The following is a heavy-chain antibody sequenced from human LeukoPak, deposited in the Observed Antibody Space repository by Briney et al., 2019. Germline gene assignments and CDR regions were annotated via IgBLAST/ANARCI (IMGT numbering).Heavy chain of an antibody. D-gene: IGHD3-22*01. J-gene: IGHJ1*01. CDR2: IYYSGST. CDR1: GGSISSYY. CDR3: ARVGYYYDSSGYYTPAEYFQH. V-gene: IGHV4-59*01. Sequence: SETLSLTCTVSGGSISSYYWSWIRQPPGKGLEWIGYIYYSGSTNSNPSLKSRVTISVDTSKNQFSLKLSSVTAADTAVYYCARVGYYYDSSGYYTPAEYFQHWGQGTLVTVSS.